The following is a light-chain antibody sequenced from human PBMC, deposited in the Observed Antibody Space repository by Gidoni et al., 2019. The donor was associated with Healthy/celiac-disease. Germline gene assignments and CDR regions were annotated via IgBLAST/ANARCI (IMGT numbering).Light chain of an antibody. CDR2: WAS. V-gene: IGKV4-1*01. Sequence: ERATINCKSSQSVLYSSNNKNYLAWYQQKPGQPPKLLMYWASTRESGVPDRFSGSGSGTDFTLTISSLQAEDVAVYYCQQYYSTPYTFGQGTKLEIK. CDR1: QSVLYSSNNKNY. J-gene: IGKJ2*01. CDR3: QQYYSTPYT.